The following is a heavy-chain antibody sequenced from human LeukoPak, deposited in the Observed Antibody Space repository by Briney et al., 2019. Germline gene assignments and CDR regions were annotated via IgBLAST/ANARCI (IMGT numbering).Heavy chain of an antibody. Sequence: GESLKISCKGSGYSFTSYWIGWVRQMPGKGLEWMGIIYPGDSDTRYSPSFQGQVTISADKSISTAYLQWSNLKASDNAMYYSARSRSRNKFDAFDIWGQGTMVTVSS. CDR1: GYSFTSYW. J-gene: IGHJ3*02. D-gene: IGHD6-13*01. CDR2: IYPGDSDT. CDR3: ARSRSRNKFDAFDI. V-gene: IGHV5-51*01.